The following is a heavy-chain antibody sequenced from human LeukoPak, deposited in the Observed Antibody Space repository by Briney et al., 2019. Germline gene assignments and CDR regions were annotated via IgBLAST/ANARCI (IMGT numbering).Heavy chain of an antibody. V-gene: IGHV3-30*04. CDR2: ISYDGRNE. J-gene: IGHJ4*02. CDR3: ARDRSSYEYYFDS. Sequence: PGGSLRLSCAASEFTFNNYAMHWVRQAPGKGLEWVAVISYDGRNEYYADSVKGRFTISRDNSKNTLYLQMHSLRAEDTAVYYCARDRSSYEYYFDSWGQGTLVTVSS. D-gene: IGHD5-12*01. CDR1: EFTFNNYA.